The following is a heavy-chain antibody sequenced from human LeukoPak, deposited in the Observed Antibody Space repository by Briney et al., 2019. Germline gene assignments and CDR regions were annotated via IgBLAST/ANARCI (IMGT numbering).Heavy chain of an antibody. Sequence: PGRSLRLSCAASGFTSSNYSMHWVRQAPGKGLEWVALISYDGNNKYYSDSMKGRFTISRDNSKNTLYLQMNSLRAEDTAVYYCAKDIDYRGANWGQGTLVIVSS. CDR2: ISYDGNNK. J-gene: IGHJ4*02. D-gene: IGHD4-23*01. CDR1: GFTSSNYS. CDR3: AKDIDYRGAN. V-gene: IGHV3-30*18.